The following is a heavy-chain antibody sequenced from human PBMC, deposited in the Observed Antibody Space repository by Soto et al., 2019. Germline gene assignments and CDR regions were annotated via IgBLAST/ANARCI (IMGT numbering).Heavy chain of an antibody. CDR2: IIPILGIA. V-gene: IGHV1-69*04. CDR1: GYTFTGYY. CDR3: ARGRAAAGSPFDY. J-gene: IGHJ4*02. D-gene: IGHD6-13*01. Sequence: ASVKVSCKASGYTFTGYYMHWVRQAPGQGLEWMGRIIPILGIANYAQKFQGRVTITADKSTSTAYMELSSLRSEDTAVYYCARGRAAAGSPFDYWGQGTLVTVSS.